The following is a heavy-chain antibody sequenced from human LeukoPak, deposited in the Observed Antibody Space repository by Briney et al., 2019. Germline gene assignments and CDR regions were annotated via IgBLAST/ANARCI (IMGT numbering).Heavy chain of an antibody. Sequence: GGSLRLSCAASGLTFSSYAMSWVRQAPGKGLEWVSAISGSGGSTYYADSVKGRFTISRDNSKNALYLQMNSLRVEDTAVYYCAKAGAGGYDYGDYGPDYWGQGTLVAVSS. CDR2: ISGSGGST. CDR1: GLTFSSYA. D-gene: IGHD4-17*01. CDR3: AKAGAGGYDYGDYGPDY. J-gene: IGHJ4*02. V-gene: IGHV3-23*01.